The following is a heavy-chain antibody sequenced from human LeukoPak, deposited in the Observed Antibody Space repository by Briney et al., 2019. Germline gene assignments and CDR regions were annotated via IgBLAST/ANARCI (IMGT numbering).Heavy chain of an antibody. J-gene: IGHJ4*02. CDR3: ARDWGAYYHFFDY. CDR2: IKPDGSER. Sequence: AGGSLRLSCEASGFSMSAYWMSWVRQAPGKRLEWVGNIKPDGSERNYVDSVKGRFTISRHNAKKSLYLQMDSLRAEDTAVYYCARDWGAYYHFFDYWGQGTLVTVSS. V-gene: IGHV3-7*01. CDR1: GFSMSAYW. D-gene: IGHD3-22*01.